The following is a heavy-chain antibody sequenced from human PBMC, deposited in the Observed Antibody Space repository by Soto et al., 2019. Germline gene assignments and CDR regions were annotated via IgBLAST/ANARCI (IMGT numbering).Heavy chain of an antibody. J-gene: IGHJ3*02. Sequence: PGGSLRLSCAASGFTFSSYSMNWVRQAPGKGLEWVSSISSSSSYIYYADSVKGRFTISRDNAKNSLYLQMNSLRAEDTAVYYCARAQGSYDSSGYPDAFDIWGQGTMVTVSS. CDR3: ARAQGSYDSSGYPDAFDI. V-gene: IGHV3-21*01. CDR1: GFTFSSYS. D-gene: IGHD3-22*01. CDR2: ISSSSSYI.